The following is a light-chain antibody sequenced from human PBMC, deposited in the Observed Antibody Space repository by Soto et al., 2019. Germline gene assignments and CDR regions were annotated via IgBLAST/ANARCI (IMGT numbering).Light chain of an antibody. CDR1: SGHSSYA. CDR2: XNSDXXX. CDR3: QTRGTGIVV. J-gene: IGLJ2*01. V-gene: IGLV4-69*01. Sequence: QPVLTQSPSASASLGASVKLTCTLSSGHSSYAIAWHQQQPEKGLRXXXXXNSDXXXXXGXXTXXRFSGSXXXXXXXLTIPGLQSEDEADHYCQTRGTGIVVFGGGTKLTVL.